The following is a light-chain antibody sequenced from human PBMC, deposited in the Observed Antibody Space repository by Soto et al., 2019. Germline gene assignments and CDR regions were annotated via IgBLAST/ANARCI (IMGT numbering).Light chain of an antibody. CDR3: AAWDDSLNGVV. CDR2: YDD. V-gene: IGLV1-36*01. CDR1: RSNIGNNG. Sequence: QSVLTQPPSVSEAPRQRVTISCSGSRSNIGNNGVSWYQQVSGKAPKLLIYYDDVLSSGVSDRFSGSKSGTSASLAISGLQSEDEADYYCAAWDDSLNGVVFGGGTKLTVL. J-gene: IGLJ2*01.